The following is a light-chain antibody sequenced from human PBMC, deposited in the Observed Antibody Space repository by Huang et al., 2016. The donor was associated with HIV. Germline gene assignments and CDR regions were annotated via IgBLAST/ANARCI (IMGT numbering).Light chain of an antibody. CDR2: WAS. J-gene: IGKJ4*01. V-gene: IGKV4-1*01. Sequence: DIVMTQSPDSLAVSLGERATINCKSSQSVLYSSNIKNYLAWYQQKPVQPPKLLIYWASTREAGVTARFSGSGSGTDFTLTIRSLQAEDVAVYYGQQYYNTPLTFGGGTKVEIK. CDR3: QQYYNTPLT. CDR1: QSVLYSSNIKNY.